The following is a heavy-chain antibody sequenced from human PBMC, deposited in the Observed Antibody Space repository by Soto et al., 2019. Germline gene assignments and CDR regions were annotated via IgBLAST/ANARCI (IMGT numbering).Heavy chain of an antibody. D-gene: IGHD1-26*01. V-gene: IGHV3-33*01. CDR2: IWYDGSNK. J-gene: IGHJ4*02. CDR1: GFTFSSYG. CDR3: AREVRLVGATTPQRTYYFGY. Sequence: QPGGVPRLSCAASGFTFSSYGMHWVRQAPGKGLEWVAVIWYDGSNKYYADSVKGRFTISRDNSKNTLYLQMNSLRAEDTAVYYCAREVRLVGATTPQRTYYFGYWGQGTLVTVSS.